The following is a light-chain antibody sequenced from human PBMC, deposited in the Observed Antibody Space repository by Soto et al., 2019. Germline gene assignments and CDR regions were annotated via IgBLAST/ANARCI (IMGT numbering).Light chain of an antibody. CDR1: QSFSSSY. CDR2: ETS. J-gene: IGKJ1*01. V-gene: IGKV3-20*01. Sequence: EIVLTQSPGTLSLSPGERATLSCRASQSFSSSYLAWYQQKPGQAPRLLIYETSSRATGIPDRFSGSGSQTDFTLTISRLEPEDFAVYYCQQYGSSPLTFGQGTKVDIK. CDR3: QQYGSSPLT.